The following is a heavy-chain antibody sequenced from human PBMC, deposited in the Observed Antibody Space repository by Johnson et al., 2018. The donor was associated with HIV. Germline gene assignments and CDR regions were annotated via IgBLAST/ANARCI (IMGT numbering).Heavy chain of an antibody. CDR1: GFTFSSYG. J-gene: IGHJ3*02. CDR3: AKVPNWGVDAFDI. CDR2: ISYDGSNI. Sequence: VQLVESGGGVVQPGRSLRLSCAASGFTFSSYGMHWVRQAPGKGLEWVAVISYDGSNIYYADSVKGRFTISRDNSKNTLYLQMNSLRAEDTAVYYCAKVPNWGVDAFDIWGQGTMVTVSS. V-gene: IGHV3-30*18. D-gene: IGHD7-27*01.